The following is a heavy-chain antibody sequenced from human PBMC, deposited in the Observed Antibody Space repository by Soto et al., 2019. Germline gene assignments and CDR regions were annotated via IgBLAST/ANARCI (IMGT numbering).Heavy chain of an antibody. Sequence: GGSLRLSCAASGFTFSAYSLNWVRQAPGKGLEWVSSISSISSYIYYADSVRGRFTISRDNAKNSLYLQMNSLRAEDTALYYCARGGDIVVLPAARETSGMDVWGQGTTVTVSS. CDR2: ISSISSYI. J-gene: IGHJ6*02. V-gene: IGHV3-21*01. CDR1: GFTFSAYS. D-gene: IGHD2-2*01. CDR3: ARGGDIVVLPAARETSGMDV.